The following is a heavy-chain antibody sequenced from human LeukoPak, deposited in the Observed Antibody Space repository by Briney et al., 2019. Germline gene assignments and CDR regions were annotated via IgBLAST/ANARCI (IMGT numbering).Heavy chain of an antibody. CDR3: ARDRRSNWGPNDY. D-gene: IGHD7-27*01. CDR2: LNPHTGGS. CDR1: GYIFNDYY. Sequence: GASVKVSCKTSGYIFNDYYIHWVRQAPGQGLEWMAWLNPHTGGSNYKQKFQGRLTLTRDTSITTAYLELTSLTSDDTAVYFCARDRRSNWGPNDYWGQGTLVTVSS. V-gene: IGHV1-2*02. J-gene: IGHJ4*02.